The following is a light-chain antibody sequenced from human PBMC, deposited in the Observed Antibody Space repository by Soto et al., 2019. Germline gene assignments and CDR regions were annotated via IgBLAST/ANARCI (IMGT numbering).Light chain of an antibody. CDR2: EVS. V-gene: IGLV2-14*01. Sequence: QSALTQPASVSGSPGQSITISCTGTSSDVGGYAYVSWYQQYPGKAPKLIISEVSNRPSGISHRFSGSRSGNTASLTISGLQAEDEADYYCSSYGGSSNLVFGGGTKVTVL. CDR3: SSYGGSSNLV. J-gene: IGLJ2*01. CDR1: SSDVGGYAY.